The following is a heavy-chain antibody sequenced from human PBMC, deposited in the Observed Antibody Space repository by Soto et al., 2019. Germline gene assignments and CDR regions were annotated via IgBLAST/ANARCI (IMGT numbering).Heavy chain of an antibody. Sequence: QVQLVQSGAEVKKPGSSVKVSCKASGGTFSSYAISWVRQAPGQGLEWMGGIIPIFGTANYAQKFQGRVTITADESTSTAYMELSSLRSEDTAVYCCAREGRGITIFGVVIIPPADAFDIWGQGTMVTVSS. CDR1: GGTFSSYA. D-gene: IGHD3-3*01. J-gene: IGHJ3*02. CDR3: AREGRGITIFGVVIIPPADAFDI. CDR2: IIPIFGTA. V-gene: IGHV1-69*01.